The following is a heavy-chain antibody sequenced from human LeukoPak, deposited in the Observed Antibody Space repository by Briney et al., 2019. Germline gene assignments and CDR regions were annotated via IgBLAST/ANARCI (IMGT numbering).Heavy chain of an antibody. CDR2: IYFTGST. Sequence: SETLSLTCTVSGGSISSSSYYWGWIRQPPGKGLEWIGYIYFTGSTNYNPSLKGRVTMSVDTSNNQFSLRLTSVTAADTAVYYCARADCSTTSCPMDVWGQGATVTVSS. D-gene: IGHD2-2*01. J-gene: IGHJ6*02. V-gene: IGHV4-61*05. CDR3: ARADCSTTSCPMDV. CDR1: GGSISSSSYY.